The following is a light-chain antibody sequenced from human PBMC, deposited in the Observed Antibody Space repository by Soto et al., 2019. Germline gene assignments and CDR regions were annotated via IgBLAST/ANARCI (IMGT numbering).Light chain of an antibody. CDR2: DAS. Sequence: EIVLTQSPATLSLSPGERATLSCRASQSVGSYLAWYQQKPGQAPRLLISDASNRATGIPARFSGSGSGTDFTLTISSLEPEDSAFYYCHHYGRSLWTFGQGTKVDIK. V-gene: IGKV3-11*01. CDR3: HHYGRSLWT. J-gene: IGKJ1*01. CDR1: QSVGSY.